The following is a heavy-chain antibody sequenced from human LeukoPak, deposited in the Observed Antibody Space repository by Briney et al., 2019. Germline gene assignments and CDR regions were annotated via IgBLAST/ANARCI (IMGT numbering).Heavy chain of an antibody. CDR1: GYTFTGYY. Sequence: ASVKVSCKASGYTFTGYYMHWVRQAPGQGLEWMGWINPNSGGTNYAQKFQGRVTMTRDTSISTAYMELSRLRSGDTAVYYCARAHYYDSSGYPDFDYWGQGTLVTVSS. J-gene: IGHJ4*02. CDR3: ARAHYYDSSGYPDFDY. V-gene: IGHV1-2*02. CDR2: INPNSGGT. D-gene: IGHD3-22*01.